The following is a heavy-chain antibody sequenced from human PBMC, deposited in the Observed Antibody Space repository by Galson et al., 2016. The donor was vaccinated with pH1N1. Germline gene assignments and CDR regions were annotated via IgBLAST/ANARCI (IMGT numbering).Heavy chain of an antibody. V-gene: IGHV5-51*01. CDR2: IYLDDSDT. J-gene: IGHJ6*03. D-gene: IGHD1-1*01. CDR1: GYGFPTSW. Sequence: QSGAEVKKPGESLKISCKGPGYGFPTSWIGWVRQMPGKGLEWMGSIYLDDSDTRYSPSFQGQVTISADKSIRTTSLQWSSLKASDTAIYYCARHVALDPPVEYYYIDVWAKGPRSLSP. CDR3: ARHVALDPPVEYYYIDV.